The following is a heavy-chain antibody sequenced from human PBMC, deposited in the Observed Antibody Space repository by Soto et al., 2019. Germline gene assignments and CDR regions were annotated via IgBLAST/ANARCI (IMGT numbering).Heavy chain of an antibody. CDR3: AKDGLPGYDYDSSGYPHLGY. CDR1: GFTFSSYW. CDR2: INSDGSST. J-gene: IGHJ4*02. V-gene: IGHV3-74*01. D-gene: IGHD3-22*01. Sequence: GGSLRLSCAASGFTFSSYWMHWVRQAPGEGLVWVSRINSDGSSTFYADSVKGRFTISRDNAKNTLYLQMNSLRAEDTAVYYCAKDGLPGYDYDSSGYPHLGYWGQGTLVTVCS.